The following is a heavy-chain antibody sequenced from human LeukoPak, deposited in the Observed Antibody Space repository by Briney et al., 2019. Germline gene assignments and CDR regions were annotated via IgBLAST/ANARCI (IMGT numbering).Heavy chain of an antibody. D-gene: IGHD3-10*01. Sequence: GGSLRLSCAASGFTFSDYGMSWVRQAPGKGLEWVANIKQDGSEKYYVDSVKGRFTISRDNAKNSLHLQMNTLRAEDTAVYYCAKAGYGSGSSSFDQWGQGTLVTVSS. CDR3: AKAGYGSGSSSFDQ. CDR1: GFTFSDYG. CDR2: IKQDGSEK. V-gene: IGHV3-7*01. J-gene: IGHJ4*02.